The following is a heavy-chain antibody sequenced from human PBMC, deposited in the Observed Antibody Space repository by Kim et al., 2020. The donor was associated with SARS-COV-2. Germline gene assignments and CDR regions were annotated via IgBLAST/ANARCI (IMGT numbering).Heavy chain of an antibody. J-gene: IGHJ4*02. D-gene: IGHD7-27*01. CDR2: IYTSGST. CDR3: LTNWGDY. V-gene: IGHV4-61*02. Sequence: SETLSLTCTVSGGSISSGSYYWSWIRQPAGKGLEWIGRIYTSGSTNYNPSLKSRVTISVDTSKNQFSLKLSSVTAADTAVYYCLTNWGDYWGQGTLVTVSS. CDR1: GGSISSGSYY.